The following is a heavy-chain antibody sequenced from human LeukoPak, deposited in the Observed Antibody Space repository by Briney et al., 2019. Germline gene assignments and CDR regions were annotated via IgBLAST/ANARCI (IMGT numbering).Heavy chain of an antibody. CDR3: ARDSPVADVFVI. Sequence: GGSLRLSCAASGFTFSSYSMNWVRQAPGKGLEWISYISGSSSYIYHADSVKGRFTVSRDNAKNSLYLQMNSLRAEDTAVFYCARDSPVADVFVIWGQGTMVTVSS. CDR2: ISGSSSYI. J-gene: IGHJ3*02. CDR1: GFTFSSYS. D-gene: IGHD6-19*01. V-gene: IGHV3-21*05.